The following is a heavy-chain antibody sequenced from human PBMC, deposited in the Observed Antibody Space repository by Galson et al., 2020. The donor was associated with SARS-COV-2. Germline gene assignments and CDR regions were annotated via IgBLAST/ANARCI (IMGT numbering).Heavy chain of an antibody. CDR3: AHSLRTIFGVVIVPTFDY. J-gene: IGHJ4*02. CDR1: GFSLSTSGVG. Sequence: ESGPTLVKPTQTLTLTCTFSGFSLSTSGVGVGWIRQPPGKALEWLALIYWNDDKRYSPSLKSSLTITKDTSKNQVVLTMTNMDPVDTATYYCAHSLRTIFGVVIVPTFDYWGQGTLVTVSS. CDR2: IYWNDDK. V-gene: IGHV2-5*01. D-gene: IGHD3-3*01.